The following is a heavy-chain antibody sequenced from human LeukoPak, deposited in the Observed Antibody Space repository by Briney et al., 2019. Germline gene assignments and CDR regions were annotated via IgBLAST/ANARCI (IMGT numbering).Heavy chain of an antibody. V-gene: IGHV4-34*01. CDR1: GGSFSSFQ. Sequence: PSETLSLTCALYGGSFSSFQLTLIRQPPGKGLEWIGEINDSGSTNCNPSLKSRVTMSVDTSKNQFSLKLNSVTAADTAVYFCARRSAYSSSSGVNYWGQGTLVTVSS. J-gene: IGHJ4*02. CDR2: INDSGST. D-gene: IGHD6-6*01. CDR3: ARRSAYSSSSGVNY.